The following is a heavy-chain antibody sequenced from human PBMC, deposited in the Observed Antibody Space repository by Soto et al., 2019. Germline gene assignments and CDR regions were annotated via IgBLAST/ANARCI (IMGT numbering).Heavy chain of an antibody. CDR2: IIPIFGTA. J-gene: IGHJ6*02. CDR1: GGTFSSYA. CDR3: ARYCSGGSCLPGYGMDV. D-gene: IGHD2-15*01. Sequence: QVQLVQSGAEVKKPGSSVKVSCKASGGTFSSYAISWVRQAPGQGLEWMGGIIPIFGTANYAQKFHGRVTITADESTSTAYMELSSLRSEDTAVYYCARYCSGGSCLPGYGMDVWGQGTTVTVSS. V-gene: IGHV1-69*01.